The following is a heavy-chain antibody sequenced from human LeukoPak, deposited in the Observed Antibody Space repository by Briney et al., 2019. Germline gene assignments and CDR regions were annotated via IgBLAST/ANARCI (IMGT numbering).Heavy chain of an antibody. CDR3: ARDPGSGYFDY. V-gene: IGHV3-53*01. D-gene: IGHD3-22*01. Sequence: GGSLRLSCAASGFTFNTYGMNWVRQAPGKGLEWVSVIYSGGSTYYADSVEGRFTISRDNSKNTLYLQMNSLRAEDTAVYYCARDPGSGYFDYWGQGTLVAVSS. CDR2: IYSGGST. CDR1: GFTFNTYG. J-gene: IGHJ4*02.